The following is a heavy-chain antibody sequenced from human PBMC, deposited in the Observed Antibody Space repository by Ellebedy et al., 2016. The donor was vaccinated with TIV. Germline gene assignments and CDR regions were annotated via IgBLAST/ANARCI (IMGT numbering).Heavy chain of an antibody. CDR2: TSFDGKNK. V-gene: IGHV3-30*04. D-gene: IGHD6-19*01. CDR1: GFVFSSYT. J-gene: IGHJ4*02. CDR3: ARDPYSSGWSAIGYFDL. Sequence: PGGSLRLSCAASGFVFSSYTMWWVRQTPGKGLEWVAVTSFDGKNKHYADPVKGRFTISRDNSQNTLYLHMHSLRDEETAVYYCARDPYSSGWSAIGYFDLWGQGALVTVSS.